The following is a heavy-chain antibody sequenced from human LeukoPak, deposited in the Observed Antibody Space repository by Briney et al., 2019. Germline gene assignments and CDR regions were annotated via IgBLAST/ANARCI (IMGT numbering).Heavy chain of an antibody. J-gene: IGHJ5*02. V-gene: IGHV4-38-2*02. CDR1: AYSISSGYY. D-gene: IGHD3-22*01. CDR3: ARHRGYYDSPNWFDP. Sequence: SETLSLTCTVFAYSISSGYYWGWIRQPPGKGLEWIGSIYHNGNTYYNPSLKSRVTISVDTSKNQFSLKLSSVTAADTAVYYCARHRGYYDSPNWFDPWGQGTLVTVSS. CDR2: IYHNGNT.